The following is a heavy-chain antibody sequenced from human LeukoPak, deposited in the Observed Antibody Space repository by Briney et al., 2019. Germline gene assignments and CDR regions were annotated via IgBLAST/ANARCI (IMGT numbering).Heavy chain of an antibody. D-gene: IGHD2-2*02. CDR2: INHSGST. V-gene: IGHV4-34*01. CDR3: ARGGGYCSSTSCYTYPYVMDV. J-gene: IGHJ6*02. Sequence: KPSETLSLTCAVYGGSFSGYYWSWIRQPPGKGLEWIGEINHSGSTNYNPSLKSRVTISVDTSKNQFSLKLSSVTAADTAVYYCARGGGYCSSTSCYTYPYVMDVWGQGTTVTVSS. CDR1: GGSFSGYY.